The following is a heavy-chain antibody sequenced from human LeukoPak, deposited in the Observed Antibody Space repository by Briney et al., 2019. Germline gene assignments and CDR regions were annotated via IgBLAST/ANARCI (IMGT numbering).Heavy chain of an antibody. J-gene: IGHJ3*02. CDR3: ARQYDSSGYYDAFDI. V-gene: IGHV5-51*01. CDR2: IYPGDSDT. Sequence: GESLKISCKGSGYSFTSYWIGWVRQMPGKGLEWMGIIYPGDSDTRYSPSFQGQVTISADKSISTAYLQWSSLKASDTAMYYCARQYDSSGYYDAFDIWGQGTMVTVSS. D-gene: IGHD3-22*01. CDR1: GYSFTSYW.